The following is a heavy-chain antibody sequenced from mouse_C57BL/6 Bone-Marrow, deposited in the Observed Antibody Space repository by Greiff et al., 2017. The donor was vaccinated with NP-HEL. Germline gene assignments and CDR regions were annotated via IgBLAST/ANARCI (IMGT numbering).Heavy chain of an antibody. J-gene: IGHJ3*01. D-gene: IGHD1-1*01. CDR2: INPSNGGT. CDR1: GYSFTGYY. CDR3: ARRNYGSSSFAY. Sequence: VHVKQSGPELVKPGASVKISCKASGYSFTGYYMNWVKQSPEKSLEWIGEINPSNGGTTYNQKFKAKATLTVDKSTSTAYMQLKSLTSEDSAVYYCARRNYGSSSFAYWGQGTLVTVSA. V-gene: IGHV1-42*01.